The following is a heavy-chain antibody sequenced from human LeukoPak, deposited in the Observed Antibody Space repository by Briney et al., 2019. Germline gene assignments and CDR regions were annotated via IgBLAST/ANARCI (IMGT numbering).Heavy chain of an antibody. CDR1: GDSMSNYY. CDR3: ARLEGGNYRFDY. D-gene: IGHD1-26*01. V-gene: IGHV4-59*08. CDR2: IYYSGST. J-gene: IGHJ4*02. Sequence: SETLSLTCTVSGDSMSNYYWSWLRQPPGKGLEWIGYIYYSGSTNYNPSLKSRVTMSVDTSKNQFSLKLTTVAAADTAVYFCARLEGGNYRFDYWGQGTLVTVSS.